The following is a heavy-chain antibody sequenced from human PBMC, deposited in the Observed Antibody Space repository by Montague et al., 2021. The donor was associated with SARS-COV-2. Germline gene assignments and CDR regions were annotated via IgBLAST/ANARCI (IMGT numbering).Heavy chain of an antibody. D-gene: IGHD3-22*01. CDR3: ARERLGYYDTSSYYIFDY. J-gene: IGHJ4*02. V-gene: IGHV4-61*01. CDR2: IYYSGST. CDR1: GGSVSSGSYY. Sequence: SETLSLTCTVSGGSVSSGSYYWSWIRQPPGKGLEWIGYIYYSGSTNYNPCLKSRVAISVDTAKNQFSLKLSSVTAADTAGYYCARERLGYYDTSSYYIFDYWGQGTLVTVSS.